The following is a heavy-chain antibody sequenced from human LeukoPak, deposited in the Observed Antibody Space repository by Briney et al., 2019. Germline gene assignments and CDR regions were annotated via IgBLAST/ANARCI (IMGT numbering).Heavy chain of an antibody. D-gene: IGHD1-26*01. CDR2: ISSNGGST. J-gene: IGHJ4*02. V-gene: IGHV3-64*04. CDR3: AKDLGRYRNNYFDY. Sequence: GGSLRLSCSASGFTFSSYTMHWVRQAPGKGLEYVSAISSNGGSTYYADSVKGRFTISRDDSKNTLYLQMNSLRAEDTAVYYCAKDLGRYRNNYFDYWGQGTLVTVSS. CDR1: GFTFSSYT.